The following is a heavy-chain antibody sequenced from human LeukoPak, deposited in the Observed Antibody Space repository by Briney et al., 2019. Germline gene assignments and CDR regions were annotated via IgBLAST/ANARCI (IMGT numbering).Heavy chain of an antibody. CDR3: ARVARYYDILTGYYLGAFDI. Sequence: TSETLSLTCTVSGGSISSYYWSWIRQPAGKGLEWIGRIYTSGSTNYNPSLKSRVTMSVDTSKNQFSLKLSSVTAADTAVYYCARVARYYDILTGYYLGAFDIWGQGTMVTVSS. CDR2: IYTSGST. V-gene: IGHV4-4*07. D-gene: IGHD3-9*01. J-gene: IGHJ3*02. CDR1: GGSISSYY.